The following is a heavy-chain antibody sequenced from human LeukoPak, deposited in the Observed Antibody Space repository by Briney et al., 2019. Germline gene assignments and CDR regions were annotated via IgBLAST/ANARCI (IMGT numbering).Heavy chain of an antibody. Sequence: SETLSLTCAVYGGSFSGYYWSWIRQPPGKGLEWIGEINHSGSINYKPSLKSRVTISLDTSKNQFSLNLSSVTAADTAVYYCVRGGRNNWNAPNYYFDFWGQGTLVTVSS. V-gene: IGHV4-34*01. CDR2: INHSGSI. J-gene: IGHJ4*02. CDR1: GGSFSGYY. CDR3: VRGGRNNWNAPNYYFDF. D-gene: IGHD1-1*01.